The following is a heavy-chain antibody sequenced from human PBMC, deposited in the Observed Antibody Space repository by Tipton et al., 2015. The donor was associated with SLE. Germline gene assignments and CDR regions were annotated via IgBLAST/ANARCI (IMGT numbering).Heavy chain of an antibody. D-gene: IGHD5-12*01. V-gene: IGHV1-18*01. J-gene: IGHJ5*02. Sequence: QLVQSGAEVKKPGASVKVSCKASGYTFTSYGISWVRQAPGQGLEWMGWISTYNGNTHYAQNLQGRVTMTTYTSTSTAYMELRSLRTDDTAVYYWARVWDRVDIVGTIGDWFDPWGQGTLVTVSS. CDR2: ISTYNGNT. CDR3: ARVWDRVDIVGTIGDWFDP. CDR1: GYTFTSYG.